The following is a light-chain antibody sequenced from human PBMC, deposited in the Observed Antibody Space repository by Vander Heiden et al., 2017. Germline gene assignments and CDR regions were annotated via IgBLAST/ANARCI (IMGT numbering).Light chain of an antibody. CDR1: QDISNY. CDR2: DAS. V-gene: IGKV1-33*01. Sequence: DIQMTQSPSSLSASVGDRVTITCQASQDISNYLNWYQQKPGKAPKLLIYDASNLETGVPSRFSGSGSGTDFTFTISSLQPEDIATYYCQQDDLSWTFGQGTKVEIK. J-gene: IGKJ1*01. CDR3: QQDDLSWT.